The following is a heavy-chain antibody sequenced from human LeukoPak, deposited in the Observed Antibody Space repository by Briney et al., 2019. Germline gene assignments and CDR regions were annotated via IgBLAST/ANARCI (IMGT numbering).Heavy chain of an antibody. CDR3: ASTIVTTVYPPGWYFDL. CDR1: GLIFSSYN. CDR2: ISSRSRDV. J-gene: IGHJ2*01. V-gene: IGHV3-21*06. D-gene: IGHD4-17*01. Sequence: GGSLRLSCAASGLIFSSYNMNWVRQAPGKGLEWVSSISSRSRDVYYADSVKGRFTISRDNTESSLFLQMDSLRAEDTAVYYCASTIVTTVYPPGWYFDLWGRGTQVTVSS.